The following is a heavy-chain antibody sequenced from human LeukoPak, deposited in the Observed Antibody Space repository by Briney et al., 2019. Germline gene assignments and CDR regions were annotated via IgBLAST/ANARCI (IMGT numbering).Heavy chain of an antibody. Sequence: GSSVKVSCKASGGTFSSYAISWVRQAPGQGLEWMGGIIPIFGTANYAQRFQGRVTITTDESTSTAYMELSSLRSEDTAVYYCARVPGSYWGMEGYYFDYWGQGTLVTVSS. CDR1: GGTFSSYA. D-gene: IGHD1-26*01. CDR2: IIPIFGTA. J-gene: IGHJ4*02. V-gene: IGHV1-69*05. CDR3: ARVPGSYWGMEGYYFDY.